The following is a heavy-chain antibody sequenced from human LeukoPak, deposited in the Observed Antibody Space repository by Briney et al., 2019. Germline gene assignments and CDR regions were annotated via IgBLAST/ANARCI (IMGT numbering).Heavy chain of an antibody. CDR2: IFRTART. CDR1: GDSISNYN. V-gene: IGHV4-59*08. D-gene: IGHD3-10*02. CDR3: ARHMYGDFDY. Sequence: SETLFLTCSVSGDSISNYNWSWLRQSPGKGLEWIGYIFRTARTNYNPSLQSRVSISGDSSKNQFSLRLTSVTAADTAVYYCARHMYGDFDYWGQGILVTVSS. J-gene: IGHJ4*02.